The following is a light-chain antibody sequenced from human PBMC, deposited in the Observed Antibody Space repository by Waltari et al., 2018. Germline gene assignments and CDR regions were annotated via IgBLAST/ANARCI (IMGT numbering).Light chain of an antibody. J-gene: IGLJ1*01. Sequence: QSALTQPASVSVSPGQSLTLSCTGSSTDVGAYNFSSWYQQHPGKVPKLILYDVGNRPSGISHRFSASKSGNTASLTISGLQEEDEGEYYCSSYTTSTTLLFGTGTRLTVL. CDR2: DVG. V-gene: IGLV2-14*01. CDR1: STDVGAYNF. CDR3: SSYTTSTTLL.